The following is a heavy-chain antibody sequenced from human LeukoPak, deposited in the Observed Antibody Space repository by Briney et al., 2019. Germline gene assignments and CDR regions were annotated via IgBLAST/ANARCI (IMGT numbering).Heavy chain of an antibody. D-gene: IGHD1-26*01. CDR2: IYYSGST. V-gene: IGHV4-39*01. CDR1: GVSIRSRSYY. CDR3: ARLVRGRGSYLAFDN. Sequence: SETLSLTCTVSGVSIRSRSYYWGRVRHPRGNGLEWVGSIYYSGSTYYNPSPKSRVTISVDTSKNQFSLKLSSVTAADTAVYYCARLVRGRGSYLAFDNWGQGTMVTVSS. J-gene: IGHJ3*02.